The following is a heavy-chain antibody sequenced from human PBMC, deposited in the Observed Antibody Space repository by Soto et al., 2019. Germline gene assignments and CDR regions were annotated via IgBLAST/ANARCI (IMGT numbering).Heavy chain of an antibody. J-gene: IGHJ4*02. D-gene: IGHD5-18*01. CDR1: GGTFSSYT. V-gene: IGHV1-69*02. CDR2: IIPILGIA. Sequence: QVQLVQSGAEVKKPGSSVKVSCKASGGTFSSYTISWVRQAPGQGLEWMGRIIPILGIANYAQKFQGRVTITADKSTSTAYMELSSLRSEDTAVYYCARLGGRYVDTAMVTNSAYWGQGTLVTVSS. CDR3: ARLGGRYVDTAMVTNSAY.